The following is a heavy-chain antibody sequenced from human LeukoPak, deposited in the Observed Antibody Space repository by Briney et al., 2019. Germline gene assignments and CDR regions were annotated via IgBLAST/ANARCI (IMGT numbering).Heavy chain of an antibody. V-gene: IGHV4-38-2*02. Sequence: PSETLSLTCSVSGDSIFSDYFWGWIRQPPRKGLEGIGSIYHTGSTFYNPSLKSRVTISLDTSNNQFSLKLSSVTAADTAVYYCARVNYYDSSGYYYFDYWGQGTLVTVSS. J-gene: IGHJ4*02. CDR3: ARVNYYDSSGYYYFDY. D-gene: IGHD3-22*01. CDR2: IYHTGST. CDR1: GDSIFSDYF.